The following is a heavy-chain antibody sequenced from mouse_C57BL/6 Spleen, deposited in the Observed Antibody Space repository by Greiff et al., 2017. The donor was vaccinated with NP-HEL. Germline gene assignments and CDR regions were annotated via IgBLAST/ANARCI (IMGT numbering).Heavy chain of an antibody. D-gene: IGHD1-1*01. CDR3: ARGYYYGSSYLFAY. J-gene: IGHJ3*01. CDR1: GYTFTSYW. V-gene: IGHV1-59*01. Sequence: VKLQQPGAELVRPGTSVKLSCKASGYTFTSYWLHWVKQRPGQGLEWIGVIDPSDSYTNYNQKFKGKATLTVDTSSSTAYMQLSSLTSEDSAVYYCARGYYYGSSYLFAYWGQGTLVTVSA. CDR2: IDPSDSYT.